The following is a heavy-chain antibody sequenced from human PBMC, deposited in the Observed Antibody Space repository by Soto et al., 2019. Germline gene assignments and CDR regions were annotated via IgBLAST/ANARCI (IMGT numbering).Heavy chain of an antibody. D-gene: IGHD3-10*01. CDR1: GGSFSGYY. V-gene: IGHV4-34*01. Sequence: SETLSLTCAVYGGSFSGYYWSWIRQPPGKGLEWIGEINHSGSTNYNPSLKSRVTISVDTSKNQFSLKLSSVTAADTAVYYCARGRGYYYGSGVALGYYYCGMDVWGQGTMVTVSS. J-gene: IGHJ6*02. CDR3: ARGRGYYYGSGVALGYYYCGMDV. CDR2: INHSGST.